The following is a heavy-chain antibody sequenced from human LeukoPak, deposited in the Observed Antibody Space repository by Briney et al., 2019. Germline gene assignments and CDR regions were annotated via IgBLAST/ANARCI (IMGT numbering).Heavy chain of an antibody. CDR3: ARDLRDCSSTSCYDWFDP. D-gene: IGHD2-2*01. V-gene: IGHV4-30-2*01. J-gene: IGHJ5*02. Sequence: PSQTLSLTCTVSGGSISSGGYYWSWIRQPPGKGLEWIGYIYHSGSTYYNPSLKSRVTISVDRSKNQFSLKLSSVTAADTAVYYCARDLRDCSSTSCYDWFDPWGQGTLVTVSS. CDR2: IYHSGST. CDR1: GGSISSGGYY.